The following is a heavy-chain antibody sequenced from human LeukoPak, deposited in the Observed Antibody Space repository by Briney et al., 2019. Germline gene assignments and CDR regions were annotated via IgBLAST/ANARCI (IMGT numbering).Heavy chain of an antibody. CDR2: IGGSGDDT. CDR3: AKVLFMPSRREGYVWGSSGFDY. D-gene: IGHD3-16*01. CDR1: GFTFTSFA. J-gene: IGHJ4*02. Sequence: QSGGSLRLSCAASGFTFTSFAMNWVRQAPGKGLEWVSAIGGSGDDTYYADSVKGRFTISRDNSKNTLYLQMNGLRAEDTAVYYCAKVLFMPSRREGYVWGSSGFDYWGQGTLVTVSS. V-gene: IGHV3-23*01.